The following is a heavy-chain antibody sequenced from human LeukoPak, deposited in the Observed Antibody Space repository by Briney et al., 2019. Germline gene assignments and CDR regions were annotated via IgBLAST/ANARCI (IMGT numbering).Heavy chain of an antibody. CDR2: IGPHSSAT. V-gene: IGHV1-2*02. J-gene: IGHJ4*02. D-gene: IGHD2/OR15-2a*01. CDR1: GFTFTDYY. Sequence: ASVKVSCKSSGFTFTDYYIHWVRQAPGQGLEWMGYIGPHSSATSSPQEFQGRVTMTRDTSMSTAYMELTRLTSDDTTVYYCAREGNGLLSKDFDYWGQGTLVTVSS. CDR3: AREGNGLLSKDFDY.